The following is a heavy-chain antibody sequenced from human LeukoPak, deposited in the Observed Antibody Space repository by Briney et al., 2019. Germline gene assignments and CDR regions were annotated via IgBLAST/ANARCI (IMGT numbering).Heavy chain of an antibody. V-gene: IGHV1-2*02. CDR3: ARSRRPVVYMDV. J-gene: IGHJ6*03. CDR1: GYTFTGYY. D-gene: IGHD3-22*01. CDR2: INHNSGGT. Sequence: ASVKVSCKASGYTFTGYYMHWVRQAPGQGLEWMGWINHNSGGTNYAQKFQGRVTMTRDTSISTAYMELSRLRSDGTAVYYCARSRRPVVYMDVWGKGTTVTVSS.